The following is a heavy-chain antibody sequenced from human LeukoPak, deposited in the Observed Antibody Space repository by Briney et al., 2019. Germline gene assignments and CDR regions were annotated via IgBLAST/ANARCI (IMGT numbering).Heavy chain of an antibody. V-gene: IGHV4-39*07. D-gene: IGHD2-8*01. J-gene: IGHJ3*02. CDR1: GGSISSSSYY. CDR3: ARVGYIVLMVYAIGAFDI. Sequence: PSETLSLTCTVSGGSISSSSYYWSWIRQPPGKGLEWIGEINHSGSTYYNPSLKSRVTISVDTSKNQFSLKLSSVTAADTAVYYCARVGYIVLMVYAIGAFDIWGQGTMVTVSS. CDR2: INHSGST.